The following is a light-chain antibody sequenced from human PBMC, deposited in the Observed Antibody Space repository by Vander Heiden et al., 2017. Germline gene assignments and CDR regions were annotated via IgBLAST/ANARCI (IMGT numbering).Light chain of an antibody. CDR2: AAS. Sequence: DLQMTQSPSSLSASVGDRVTITCRASQSISSYLNWYQQKPGNAPKLLIYAASSLQSGVPSRFSGSGSGTDFTLTISSLQPEDFAAYYCQQNDSTPLYTFGQGTKLEIK. CDR1: QSISSY. CDR3: QQNDSTPLYT. J-gene: IGKJ2*01. V-gene: IGKV1-39*01.